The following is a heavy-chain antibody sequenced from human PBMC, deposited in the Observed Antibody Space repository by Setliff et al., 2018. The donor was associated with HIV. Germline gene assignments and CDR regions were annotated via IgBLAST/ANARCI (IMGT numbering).Heavy chain of an antibody. CDR3: ARDKGGLGIGGYYYYYMDV. CDR2: IITIFGTA. D-gene: IGHD7-27*01. CDR1: GGTFSSYA. J-gene: IGHJ6*03. Sequence: ASVKVSCKASGGTFSSYAISWVRQAPGQGLEWMGGIITIFGTANYAQKFQGRVTITADESTSTAYLELSSLRSEDTAVYYCARDKGGLGIGGYYYYYMDVWGKGTTVT. V-gene: IGHV1-69*13.